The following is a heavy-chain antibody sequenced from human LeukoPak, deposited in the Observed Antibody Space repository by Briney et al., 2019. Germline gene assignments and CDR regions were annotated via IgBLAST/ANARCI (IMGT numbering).Heavy chain of an antibody. CDR3: ARMTHSGVATPYDY. J-gene: IGHJ4*02. CDR1: GYAFTTYS. CDR2: INTLYGNT. V-gene: IGHV1-18*04. D-gene: IGHD5-12*01. Sequence: ASVKVSCKASGYAFTTYSVSWVRQAPGQGLEWMGWINTLYGNTKYPQRFQDRVTLTTDTSTSTVYMELRSLRYDDTAVYFCARMTHSGVATPYDYWGQGALVIVSS.